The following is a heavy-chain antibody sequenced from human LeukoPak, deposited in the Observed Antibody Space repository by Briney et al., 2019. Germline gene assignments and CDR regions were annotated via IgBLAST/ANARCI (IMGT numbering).Heavy chain of an antibody. Sequence: GGSLRLSCAASGFTFSSYEMNWVRQAPGKGLEWVSYISSSGSTIYYADSVKGRFTISRDNAKNSLYLQMNSLRAEDTAVYYCARAQPYYYDSSGYSYFDYWGQGTLVTVSS. J-gene: IGHJ4*02. V-gene: IGHV3-48*03. CDR2: ISSSGSTI. CDR3: ARAQPYYYDSSGYSYFDY. CDR1: GFTFSSYE. D-gene: IGHD3-22*01.